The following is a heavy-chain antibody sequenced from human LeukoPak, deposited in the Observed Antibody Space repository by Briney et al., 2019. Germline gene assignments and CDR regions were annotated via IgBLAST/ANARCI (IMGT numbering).Heavy chain of an antibody. V-gene: IGHV3-30*18. J-gene: IGHJ6*02. CDR1: GFTFSSYG. CDR3: AKDPGYCSSTSCYLRNYYYGMDA. CDR2: ISYDGSNK. Sequence: GGSLRLSCAASGFTFSSYGMHWVRQAPGKGLEWVAVISYDGSNKYYADPVKGRFTISRDNSKNTLYLQMNSLRAEDTAVYYCAKDPGYCSSTSCYLRNYYYGMDAWGQGTTVTVSS. D-gene: IGHD2-2*01.